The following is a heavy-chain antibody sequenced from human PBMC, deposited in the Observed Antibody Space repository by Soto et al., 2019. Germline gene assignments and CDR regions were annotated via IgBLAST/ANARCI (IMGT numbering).Heavy chain of an antibody. J-gene: IGHJ4*02. V-gene: IGHV1-3*01. Sequence: GASVKVACKASGYTFTSYAMHWVRQAPGQRLEWMGWINAGNGNTKYSQKFQGRVTITRDTSASTAYMELSSLRSEDTAVYYCARGPTNWNYGFLDDWGQGTLVTVS. CDR3: ARGPTNWNYGFLDD. CDR2: INAGNGNT. D-gene: IGHD1-7*01. CDR1: GYTFTSYA.